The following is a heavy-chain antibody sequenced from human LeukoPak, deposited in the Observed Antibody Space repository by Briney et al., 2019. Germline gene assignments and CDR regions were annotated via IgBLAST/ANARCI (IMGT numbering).Heavy chain of an antibody. J-gene: IGHJ4*02. CDR1: GYTFTDYS. CDR2: INPKNDGT. V-gene: IGHV1-2*02. D-gene: IGHD3-10*01. Sequence: ASVKVSCKPSGYTFTDYSIHWLRQVPGQGPEWIGWINPKNDGTNYAQTFQGRVTMTRDTSITTAYMELSSLRSDDTAVYYCASERSWFGELLIDYWGQGTLVTVSS. CDR3: ASERSWFGELLIDY.